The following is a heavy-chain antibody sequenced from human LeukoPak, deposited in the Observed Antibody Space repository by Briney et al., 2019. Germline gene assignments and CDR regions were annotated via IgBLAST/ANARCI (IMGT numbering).Heavy chain of an antibody. CDR2: IYGSGST. CDR3: ARDVSSSGSYFDY. V-gene: IGHV4-59*01. D-gene: IGHD6-19*01. CDR1: GGSISSYY. Sequence: PSETLSLTCTVSGGSISSYYWSWIRQPPGKGLEWIGHIYGSGSTNYNPSLKSRVTLSVDTSKNQFSLKLSSVTAADTAVYYCARDVSSSGSYFDYWGQGTLVTVSS. J-gene: IGHJ4*02.